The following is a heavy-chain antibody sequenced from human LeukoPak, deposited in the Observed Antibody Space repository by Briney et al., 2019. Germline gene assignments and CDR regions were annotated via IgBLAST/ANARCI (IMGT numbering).Heavy chain of an antibody. D-gene: IGHD3-9*01. J-gene: IGHJ4*02. CDR1: GFTFSSYW. CDR3: AKTGPKTYTLRYFDWLSSDY. Sequence: GGSLRLSCAASGFTFSSYWMHWVRQAPGKGLVWVSRINSDGSSTRYADSVKGRFTISRDNAKNTLYLQMNSLRAEDTAVYYCAKTGPKTYTLRYFDWLSSDYWGQGTLVTVSS. CDR2: INSDGSST. V-gene: IGHV3-74*01.